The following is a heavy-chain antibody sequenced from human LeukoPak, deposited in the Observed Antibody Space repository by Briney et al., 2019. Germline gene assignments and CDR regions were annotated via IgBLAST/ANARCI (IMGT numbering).Heavy chain of an antibody. CDR1: GGSIGSYY. CDR2: ISGSGGST. Sequence: ETLSLTCTVSGGSIGSYYWSWVRQAPGKGLEWVSAISGSGGSTYYADSVKGRFTISRDNSKNTLYLQMNSLRAEDTAVYYCAKVVADYDSSGYYDSWWGQGTLVTVSS. D-gene: IGHD3-22*01. V-gene: IGHV3-23*01. J-gene: IGHJ4*02. CDR3: AKVVADYDSSGYYDSW.